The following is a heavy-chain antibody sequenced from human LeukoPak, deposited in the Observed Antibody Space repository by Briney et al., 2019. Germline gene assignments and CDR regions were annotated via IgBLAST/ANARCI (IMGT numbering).Heavy chain of an antibody. CDR2: IYSSGST. CDR1: GGSISSYY. CDR3: ASDDEGQFVG. D-gene: IGHD5-24*01. Sequence: PSETLSLTCTVSGGSISSYYWSWIRQPAGKGLEWIGRIYSSGSTKYNPSLQSRVTLSVDTSKNQFSLKVSSVTAADTAVYYCASDDEGQFVGWGQGTMVTVSS. J-gene: IGHJ3*01. V-gene: IGHV4-4*07.